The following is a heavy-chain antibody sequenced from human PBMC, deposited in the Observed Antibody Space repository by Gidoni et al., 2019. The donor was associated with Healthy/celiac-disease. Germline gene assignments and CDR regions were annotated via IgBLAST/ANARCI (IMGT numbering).Heavy chain of an antibody. CDR1: GFTFSSYS. CDR2: ISSSSSTI. CDR3: WQRGGIRDWDWYFDL. Sequence: EVQLVESGGGLVQPGGSLRLSCAASGFTFSSYSMNWVRQAPGKGLEWVSYISSSSSTIYYADSAKGRFTISRDNAKNSLYLQMNSLRAEDTAVYYCWQRGGIRDWDWYFDLWGRGTLVTVSS. D-gene: IGHD6-13*01. J-gene: IGHJ2*01. V-gene: IGHV3-48*04.